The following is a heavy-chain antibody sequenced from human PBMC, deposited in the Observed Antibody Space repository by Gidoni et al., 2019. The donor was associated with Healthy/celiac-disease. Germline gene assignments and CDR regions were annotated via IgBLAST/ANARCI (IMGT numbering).Heavy chain of an antibody. Sequence: EVQLVASGGGLVQPGGSLKLSCAASGFPFSGSAMHWVRQASGKGLEWVGRIRSKANSYATAYAASVKGRFTISRDDSKNTAYLQMNSLKTEDTAVYYCTRPDAAGRGGYYYYGMDVWGQGTTVTVSS. V-gene: IGHV3-73*01. CDR3: TRPDAAGRGGYYYYGMDV. J-gene: IGHJ6*02. CDR2: IRSKANSYAT. CDR1: GFPFSGSA. D-gene: IGHD6-13*01.